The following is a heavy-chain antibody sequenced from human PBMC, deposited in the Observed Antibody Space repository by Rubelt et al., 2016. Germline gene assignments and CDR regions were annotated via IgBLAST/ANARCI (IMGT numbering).Heavy chain of an antibody. CDR3: ARLGFWSGTRNYYYYYGMDV. D-gene: IGHD3-3*01. Sequence: VKVSCKASGYTFTSYGISWVRQAPGQGLEWMGWISAYNGNTNYAQKLQGRVTMTTDTSTSTAYMELRSLRSDDTAVNYWARLGFWSGTRNYYYYYGMDVWGQGTTVTVSS. V-gene: IGHV1-18*01. CDR1: GYTFTSYG. J-gene: IGHJ6*02. CDR2: ISAYNGNT.